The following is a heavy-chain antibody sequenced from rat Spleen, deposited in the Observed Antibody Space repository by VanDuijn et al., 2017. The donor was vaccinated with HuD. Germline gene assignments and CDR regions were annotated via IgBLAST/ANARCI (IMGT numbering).Heavy chain of an antibody. CDR3: AKVLYNNLPDY. Sequence: EVQLVESGGGLVQPGRSLKLSCVASGFTFSDYGMNWIRQAPGKGLEWVATISSEARSSYYRDSVKGRFTISRDSAKSTLYLQMDSLGSEDTATYYCAKVLYNNLPDYWGQGVMVTVSS. CDR2: ISSEARSS. CDR1: GFTFSDYG. V-gene: IGHV5-29*01. D-gene: IGHD1-10*01. J-gene: IGHJ2*01.